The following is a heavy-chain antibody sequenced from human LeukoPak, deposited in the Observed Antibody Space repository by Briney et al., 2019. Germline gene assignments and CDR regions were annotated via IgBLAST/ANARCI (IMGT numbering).Heavy chain of an antibody. Sequence: SGTLSLTCAVSGGSISSSNWWSWVRQPPGKGLEWIGEINHSGSTNYNPSLKSRVTISVDTSKNQFSLKLSSVTAADTAVYYCARPGPSSSWYGYYFDYWGQGTLVTVSS. J-gene: IGHJ4*02. CDR2: INHSGST. V-gene: IGHV4-4*02. CDR3: ARPGPSSSWYGYYFDY. CDR1: GGSISSSNW. D-gene: IGHD6-13*01.